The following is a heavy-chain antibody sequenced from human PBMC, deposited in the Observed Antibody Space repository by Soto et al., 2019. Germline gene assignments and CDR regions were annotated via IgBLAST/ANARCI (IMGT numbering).Heavy chain of an antibody. D-gene: IGHD6-13*01. CDR2: IANDGGDK. CDR3: EKDLKVAAAGYFFDH. Sequence: QVQLVEYGGGVVQPGRSLRLSCAASGFTFSKYGMHWVRQAPGKGLEWVSVIANDGGDKKYANSVKGRFTISRENAKNTMYPQMNSLRAEETAVYYCEKDLKVAAAGYFFDHWCQGTLVTVSS. V-gene: IGHV3-30*18. J-gene: IGHJ4*02. CDR1: GFTFSKYG.